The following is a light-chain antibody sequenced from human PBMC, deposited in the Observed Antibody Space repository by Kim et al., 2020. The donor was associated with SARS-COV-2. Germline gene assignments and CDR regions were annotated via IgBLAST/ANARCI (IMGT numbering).Light chain of an antibody. V-gene: IGKV3-20*01. Sequence: LSPAESAPHSCRASQSVGSFYLAWYQQKPGQAPRLLIFGGSSRATGIPDRFSGSGSGTDFTLTISRLEPEDFAVYYCQQYGSSWTFGQGTKVDIK. CDR1: QSVGSFY. CDR2: GGS. CDR3: QQYGSSWT. J-gene: IGKJ1*01.